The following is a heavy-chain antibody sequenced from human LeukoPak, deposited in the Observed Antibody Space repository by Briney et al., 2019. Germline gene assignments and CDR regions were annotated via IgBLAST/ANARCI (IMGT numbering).Heavy chain of an antibody. J-gene: IGHJ4*02. V-gene: IGHV1-2*02. CDR1: GYTFTGQY. D-gene: IGHD6-6*01. CDR3: ARNSGSSACMDY. CDR2: INPNSGGT. Sequence: ASVKVSFKASGYTFTGQYMHWVRQAPGQGLEWMGWINPNSGGTNYAQKFQGRVTMTRDTSISTAYMELSRLTSDDTAVYFCARNSGSSACMDYWGQGTLVTVSS.